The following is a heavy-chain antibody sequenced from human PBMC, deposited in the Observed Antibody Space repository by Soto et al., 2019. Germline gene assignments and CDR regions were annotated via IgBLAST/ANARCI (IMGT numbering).Heavy chain of an antibody. V-gene: IGHV4-31*11. D-gene: IGHD6-6*01. Sequence: PSETLSLTCAVYGGSFSGYYWSWIRQHPGKGLEWIGYIYYSGSTYYNPSLKSRVTISVDTSKNQFSLKLSSVTAADTAVYYCARDLSSSSPLMDVWGKGTTVTVSS. CDR3: ARDLSSSSPLMDV. J-gene: IGHJ6*03. CDR2: IYYSGST. CDR1: GGSFSGYY.